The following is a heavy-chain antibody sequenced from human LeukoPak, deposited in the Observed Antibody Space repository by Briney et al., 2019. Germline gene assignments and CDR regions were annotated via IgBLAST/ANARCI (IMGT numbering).Heavy chain of an antibody. CDR3: ARDFGITGDV. CDR1: GFTFSSYS. Sequence: PGGSLRLSCAPSGFTFSSYSMNWVRQAPGRGLEWVSSISSSSSYIYYADSVKGRFTISRDNAKNSLYLQMNSLRAEDTAVYYCARDFGITGDVWGKGTTVTVSS. CDR2: ISSSSSYI. V-gene: IGHV3-21*01. D-gene: IGHD3-10*01. J-gene: IGHJ6*04.